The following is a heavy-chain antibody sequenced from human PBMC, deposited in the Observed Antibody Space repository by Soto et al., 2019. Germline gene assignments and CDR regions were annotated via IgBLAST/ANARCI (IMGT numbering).Heavy chain of an antibody. CDR1: GYTFTSYG. V-gene: IGHV1-18*01. J-gene: IGHJ6*02. CDR3: ARSPPTYYYGSGNYYYYGMDV. D-gene: IGHD3-10*01. Sequence: QVQLVHSGAEVKKPGASVKVSCKASGYTFTSYGISWVRQAPGQGLEWMGWISAYNANTNYTQKLQGRVTMTTDTSTSTAYMDLRSLRSDDTTVYYCARSPPTYYYGSGNYYYYGMDVWGQGTTVTVSS. CDR2: ISAYNANT.